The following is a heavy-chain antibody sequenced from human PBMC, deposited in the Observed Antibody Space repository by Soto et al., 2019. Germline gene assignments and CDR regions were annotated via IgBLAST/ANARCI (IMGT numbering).Heavy chain of an antibody. CDR2: VSHDGSLY. CDR3: VKDRSDTWSFDY. D-gene: IGHD2-8*02. Sequence: LSCAASGFTFSSCAMHWVRQVPGKGLEWLAVVSHDGSLYPXADSVKGRFSISRDNSRKTLYLQMNSLRPEDTAVYYCVKDRSDTWSFDYWGQGTLVTVSS. CDR1: GFTFSSCA. J-gene: IGHJ4*02. V-gene: IGHV3-30*18.